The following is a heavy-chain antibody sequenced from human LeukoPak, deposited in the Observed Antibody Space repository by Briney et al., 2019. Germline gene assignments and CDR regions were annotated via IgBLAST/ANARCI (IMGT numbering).Heavy chain of an antibody. D-gene: IGHD3-10*01. CDR1: GFTFSSYA. CDR2: ISGSGDST. V-gene: IGHV3-23*01. CDR3: AKSSPMTMVRGANDY. J-gene: IGHJ4*02. Sequence: GGSLRLSCAASGFTFSSYAMSWVRQAPGKGLEWVSNISGSGDSTYYADSVKGRFTISRDNSVNTLYLQMNSLRAEDTAVYYCAKSSPMTMVRGANDYWGQGTLVTVSS.